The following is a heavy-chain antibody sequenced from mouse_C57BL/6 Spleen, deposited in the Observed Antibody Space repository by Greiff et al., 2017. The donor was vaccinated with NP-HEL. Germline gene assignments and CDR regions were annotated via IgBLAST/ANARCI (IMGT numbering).Heavy chain of an antibody. CDR2: INYDGSST. CDR3: ARRGSSLYWYFDV. D-gene: IGHD1-1*01. J-gene: IGHJ1*03. Sequence: EVKLVESEGGLVQPGSSMKLSCTASGFTFSDYYMAWVRQVPEKGLEWVANINYDGSSTYYLDSLKSRFIISRDNAKNILYLQMSSLKSEDTATYYCARRGSSLYWYFDVWGTGTTVTVSS. V-gene: IGHV5-16*02. CDR1: GFTFSDYY.